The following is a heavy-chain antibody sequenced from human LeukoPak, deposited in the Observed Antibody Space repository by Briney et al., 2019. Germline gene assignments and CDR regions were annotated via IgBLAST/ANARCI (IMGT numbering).Heavy chain of an antibody. Sequence: SETLPLTCTVSGGSISSYYWNWIRQPPGKGLEWIGYIYYSGSTNYNPSLKSRVTISVDTSKNQFSLNLSSLTAADTAVYFCARGRSGAYSSPFDPWGQGTLGTVS. D-gene: IGHD6-19*01. V-gene: IGHV4-59*01. J-gene: IGHJ5*02. CDR2: IYYSGST. CDR1: GGSISSYY. CDR3: ARGRSGAYSSPFDP.